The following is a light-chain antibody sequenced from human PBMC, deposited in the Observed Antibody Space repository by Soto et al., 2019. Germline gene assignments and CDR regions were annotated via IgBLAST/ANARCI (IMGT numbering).Light chain of an antibody. CDR2: EVS. J-gene: IGLJ1*01. CDR3: TSYTTISTLYV. Sequence: QSALTQPAFVSGSPGQSITISCTGTSNDIGNYNYVSWYQQHPGKAPKVMIYEVSNRPSGISNRFSGSKSGNTASLTISGLQAEDEADYYCTSYTTISTLYVFGSGTKVTVL. CDR1: SNDIGNYNY. V-gene: IGLV2-14*01.